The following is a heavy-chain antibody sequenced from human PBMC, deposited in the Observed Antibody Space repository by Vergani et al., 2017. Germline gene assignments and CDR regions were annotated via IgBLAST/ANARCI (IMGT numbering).Heavy chain of an antibody. D-gene: IGHD2-15*01. J-gene: IGHJ6*02. CDR2: IYHSGST. Sequence: QVQLQESGPGLVKPSETLSLTCAVSGYSISSGYYWGWIRQPPGKGLEWIGSIYHSGSTYYNPSLKSRVTISVDTSKTQFSLKLSSVTAADAAVYYCARQGVVAADYYYGMDVWGQGTTVTVSS. CDR3: ARQGVVAADYYYGMDV. V-gene: IGHV4-38-2*01. CDR1: GYSISSGYY.